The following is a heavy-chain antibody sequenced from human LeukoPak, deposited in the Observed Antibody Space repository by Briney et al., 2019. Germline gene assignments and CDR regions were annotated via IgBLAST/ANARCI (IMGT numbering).Heavy chain of an antibody. CDR1: GFSFTSYN. V-gene: IGHV3-30*02. D-gene: IGHD3-10*01. CDR3: AKDPPRTIWFGADKLDY. CDR2: IRYDGSNK. J-gene: IGHJ4*02. Sequence: GGSLRLSCAASGFSFTSYNFHWVRQAPGKGLEWVAFIRYDGSNKYYADSVKGRFTISRDNSKNTLYLQMNSLRAEDTAVYYCAKDPPRTIWFGADKLDYWGQGTLVTVSS.